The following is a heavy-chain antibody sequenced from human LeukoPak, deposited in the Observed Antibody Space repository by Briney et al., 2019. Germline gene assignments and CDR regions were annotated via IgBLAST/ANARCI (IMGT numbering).Heavy chain of an antibody. V-gene: IGHV3-7*04. D-gene: IGHD3-22*01. CDR3: ARDRYSSGGLDV. CDR1: GFTFSNHW. J-gene: IGHJ6*02. Sequence: GGSLRLSCAASGFTFSNHWMSWVRQAPGKGLEWVANIKRDGSEKYYVDSVKGRFTISRDNAKNSLYLQMNSLRAEDTAVYYCARDRYSSGGLDVWGQGTTVTVSS. CDR2: IKRDGSEK.